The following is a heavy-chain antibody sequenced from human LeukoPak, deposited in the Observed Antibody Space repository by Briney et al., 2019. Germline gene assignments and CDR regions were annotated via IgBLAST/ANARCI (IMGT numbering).Heavy chain of an antibody. J-gene: IGHJ4*02. D-gene: IGHD2-2*01. Sequence: GGSLRLSCAASGFTFSSYAMSWVRQAPGKGLEWVSAISGSGGSTYYADSVKGRFTISRDNSKNTLYLQMNSLRDEDTAVYYCATAHYCSSTNCYLGYWGQGTLVTVSS. V-gene: IGHV3-23*01. CDR3: ATAHYCSSTNCYLGY. CDR1: GFTFSSYA. CDR2: ISGSGGST.